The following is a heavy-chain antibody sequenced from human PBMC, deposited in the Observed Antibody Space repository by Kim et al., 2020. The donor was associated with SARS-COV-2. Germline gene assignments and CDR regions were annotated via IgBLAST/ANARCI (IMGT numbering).Heavy chain of an antibody. CDR1: GYTFTTYY. Sequence: ASVKVSCKASGYTFTTYYMHWVRQAPGQGLEWMGIINPSGDSTPNAQKFQGRVTMTRDTSTSTVYMELSSLRSDDTAVYYCARGRTRYHTDHWGQGSLVTVSS. CDR2: INPSGDST. J-gene: IGHJ4*02. CDR3: ARGRTRYHTDH. D-gene: IGHD3-9*01. V-gene: IGHV1-46*01.